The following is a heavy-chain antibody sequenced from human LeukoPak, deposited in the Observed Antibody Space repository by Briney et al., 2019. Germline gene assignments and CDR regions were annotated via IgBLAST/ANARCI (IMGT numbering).Heavy chain of an antibody. CDR3: ARQTSAGRGYSYGYGDFDY. Sequence: GESLQISCKGSGYSFTSYWIGWVRRMPGKGLEWMGIIYTGDSDTRYSASFQGQVTISADKSISTAYLQWSSLKASDTAMYYCARQTSAGRGYSYGYGDFDYWGQGTLVTVSS. D-gene: IGHD5-18*01. CDR2: IYTGDSDT. V-gene: IGHV5-51*01. J-gene: IGHJ4*02. CDR1: GYSFTSYW.